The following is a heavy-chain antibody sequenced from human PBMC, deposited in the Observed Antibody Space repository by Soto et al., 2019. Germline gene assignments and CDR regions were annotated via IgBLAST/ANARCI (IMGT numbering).Heavy chain of an antibody. D-gene: IGHD3-3*01. CDR2: ISGSGGST. CDR3: AKDERPQYYDFWSGYSSFDY. Sequence: SLRLSCAASGFTFSSYAMSRVRQAPGKGLEWVSAISGSGGSTYYADSVKGRFTISRDNSKNTLYLQMNSLRAEDTAVYYCAKDERPQYYDFWSGYSSFDYWGQGTLVTVSS. J-gene: IGHJ4*02. CDR1: GFTFSSYA. V-gene: IGHV3-23*01.